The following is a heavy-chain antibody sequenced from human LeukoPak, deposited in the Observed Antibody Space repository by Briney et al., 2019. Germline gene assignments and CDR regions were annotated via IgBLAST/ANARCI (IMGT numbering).Heavy chain of an antibody. Sequence: GGSLRLSCAAFGFTFSSYSMNWVRQAPGKGLEWVSSISSSSSYIYYADSVKGRFTISRDNAKNSLYLQMNSLRAEDTAVYYCARDVTYYDFWSGYSPWGQGTLVTVSS. CDR1: GFTFSSYS. CDR3: ARDVTYYDFWSGYSP. D-gene: IGHD3-3*01. CDR2: ISSSSSYI. V-gene: IGHV3-21*01. J-gene: IGHJ5*02.